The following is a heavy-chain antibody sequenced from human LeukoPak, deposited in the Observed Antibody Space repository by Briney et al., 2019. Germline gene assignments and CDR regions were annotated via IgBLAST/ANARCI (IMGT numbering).Heavy chain of an antibody. V-gene: IGHV3-30*02. CDR3: ARDWDTAIGIDY. CDR2: IRYDGSNK. CDR1: GFTFNSYG. D-gene: IGHD5-18*01. J-gene: IGHJ4*02. Sequence: GGSLRLSCAASGFTFNSYGMHWVRQAPGKGLEWVSFIRYDGSNKYYADSVKGRFTISRDNAKNSLYLQMNSLRAEDTAVYYCARDWDTAIGIDYWGQGTLVTVSS.